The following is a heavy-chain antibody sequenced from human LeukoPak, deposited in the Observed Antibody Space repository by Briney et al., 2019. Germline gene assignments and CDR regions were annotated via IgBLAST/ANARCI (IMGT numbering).Heavy chain of an antibody. CDR1: GFTFSSYA. D-gene: IGHD2-15*01. J-gene: IGHJ4*02. Sequence: GGSLRLSCAASGFTFSSYAMHWVRQAPGKGLEWVSAISGSGGSTYYADSVKGRFTISRDNSKNTLYLQMNSLRAEDTAVYYCAKDLPHGYCSGGSCRRFDYWGQGTLVTVSS. CDR3: AKDLPHGYCSGGSCRRFDY. V-gene: IGHV3-23*01. CDR2: ISGSGGST.